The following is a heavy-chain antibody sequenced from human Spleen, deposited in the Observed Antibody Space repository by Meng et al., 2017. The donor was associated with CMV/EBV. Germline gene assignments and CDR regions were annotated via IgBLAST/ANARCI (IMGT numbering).Heavy chain of an antibody. CDR3: ARKLTSLIEY. Sequence: ASVKVSCKASGYTFTSYGISWVRQAPGQGLEWMGWINPNSGGTNYAQKFQGRVTMTRDTSISTAYMELSRLRSDDTAVYYCARKLTSLIEYWGQGTLVTVSS. J-gene: IGHJ4*02. V-gene: IGHV1-2*02. CDR2: INPNSGGT. CDR1: GYTFTSYG.